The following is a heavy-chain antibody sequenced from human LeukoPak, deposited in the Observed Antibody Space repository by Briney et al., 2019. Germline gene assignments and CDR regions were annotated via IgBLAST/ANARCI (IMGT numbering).Heavy chain of an antibody. D-gene: IGHD4-17*01. CDR3: ARGRVPVTVTTSLINDAFDI. CDR1: GYTFTSYY. V-gene: IGHV1-46*01. Sequence: ASVKVSCKASGYTFTSYYMHWVRQAPGQGLEWMGIINPSGGSTSYAQKFQGRVTMTRNTSISTAYMELSSLRSEDTAVYYCARGRVPVTVTTSLINDAFDIWGQGTMVTVSS. J-gene: IGHJ3*02. CDR2: INPSGGST.